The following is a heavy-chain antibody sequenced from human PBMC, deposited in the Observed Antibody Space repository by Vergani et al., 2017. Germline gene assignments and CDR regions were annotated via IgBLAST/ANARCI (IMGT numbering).Heavy chain of an antibody. V-gene: IGHV4-4*03. CDR2: ICHTEET. D-gene: IGHD2-21*01. J-gene: IGHJ6*02. Sequence: QVQLQESGPGLVKPPGTLSLTCAVSGDSISSNNCWTWVRRPPGKGLEWIGEICHTEETKYSPSLKSRVTGSVYDSRNLFSLRLNSVTAADTAVYYCARDLIPKETILMDVWGQGTTVTVSS. CDR1: GDSISSNNC. CDR3: ARDLIPKETILMDV.